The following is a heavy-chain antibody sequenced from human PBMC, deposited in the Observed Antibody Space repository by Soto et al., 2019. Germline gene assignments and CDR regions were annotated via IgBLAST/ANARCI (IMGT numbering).Heavy chain of an antibody. J-gene: IGHJ4*02. CDR3: ATNTAFKFEF. CDR2: INHNGVT. Sequence: QVQLQQWGAGLLKPSETLSLTCAVFGGSLSDYNWNWIRQSPGKGPEWIGEINHNGVTNRNPSLKSRITMSVDTSKSQFSLQLSSVTAADTAVYYCATNTAFKFEFWGQGTLITVS. D-gene: IGHD3-3*02. V-gene: IGHV4-34*01. CDR1: GGSLSDYN.